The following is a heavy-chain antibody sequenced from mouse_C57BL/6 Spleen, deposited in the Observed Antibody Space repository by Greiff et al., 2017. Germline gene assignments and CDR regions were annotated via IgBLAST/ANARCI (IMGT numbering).Heavy chain of an antibody. CDR1: GFNIKNTY. CDR2: IDPANGNT. J-gene: IGHJ4*01. D-gene: IGHD1-1*01. Sequence: EVMLVESVAELVRPGASVKLSCTASGFNIKNTYMHWVKQRPEQGLEWIGRIDPANGNTKYAPKFQGKATITADTSSNTAYLQLSSLTSEDTAIYYCARSDYGSSYEAMDYWGQGTSVTVSS. V-gene: IGHV14-3*01. CDR3: ARSDYGSSYEAMDY.